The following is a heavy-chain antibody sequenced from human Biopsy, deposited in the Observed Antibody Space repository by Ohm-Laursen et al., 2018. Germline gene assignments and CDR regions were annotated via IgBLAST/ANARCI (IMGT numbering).Heavy chain of an antibody. V-gene: IGHV3-7*01. CDR2: INQDRSEK. J-gene: IGHJ4*02. Sequence: SLRLSCAASGFTFSTYWMTWVRQAPGKGLEWVANINQDRSEKYYVDSVKGRFTISRDNAKDSLDLQMSSLRVEDTALYYCASAHQYCSATTCNGGSDFWGQGTLVTVSS. CDR3: ASAHQYCSATTCNGGSDF. CDR1: GFTFSTYW. D-gene: IGHD2-15*01.